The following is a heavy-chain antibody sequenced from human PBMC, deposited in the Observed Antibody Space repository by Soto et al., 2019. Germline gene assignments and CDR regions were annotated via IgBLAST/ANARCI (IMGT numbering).Heavy chain of an antibody. CDR1: GYTFTSYD. J-gene: IGHJ6*03. Sequence: ASVKVSCKASGYTFTSYDINWVRQATGQGLEWMGWMNPNSGNTGYAQKFQGRVTMTRNTSISTAYMELNSLRAEDTAVYYCARSAWPAAYHYYMDVWGKGTTVSVSS. CDR2: MNPNSGNT. CDR3: ARSAWPAAYHYYMDV. V-gene: IGHV1-8*01.